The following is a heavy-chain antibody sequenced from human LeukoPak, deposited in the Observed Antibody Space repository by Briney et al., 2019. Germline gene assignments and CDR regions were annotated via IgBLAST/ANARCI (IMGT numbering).Heavy chain of an antibody. Sequence: GASVKVSCKASGYTFTSYYMHWVRQAPGQGLEWMGIINPSGGSTNYAQKFQGRVTITADESTSTAYMELSSLRSEDTAVYYCARTIFGVVTVEYYYGMDVWGQGTTVTVSS. J-gene: IGHJ6*02. CDR2: INPSGGST. CDR1: GYTFTSYY. D-gene: IGHD3-3*01. V-gene: IGHV1-46*01. CDR3: ARTIFGVVTVEYYYGMDV.